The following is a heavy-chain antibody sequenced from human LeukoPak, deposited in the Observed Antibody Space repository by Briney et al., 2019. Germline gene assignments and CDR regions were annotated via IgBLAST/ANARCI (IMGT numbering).Heavy chain of an antibody. CDR1: GYTFTSYG. V-gene: IGHV1-18*01. CDR2: ISAYNGNT. CDR3: ARGWNNLYYYYYMDV. Sequence: VASVKVSCKASGYTFTSYGISWVRQAPGQGLEWMGWISAYNGNTNYAQKLQGRVTMTTDTSTSTAYMELRSLRSDDTAVYYCARGWNNLYYYYYMDVWGKGTTVTVSS. J-gene: IGHJ6*03. D-gene: IGHD1/OR15-1a*01.